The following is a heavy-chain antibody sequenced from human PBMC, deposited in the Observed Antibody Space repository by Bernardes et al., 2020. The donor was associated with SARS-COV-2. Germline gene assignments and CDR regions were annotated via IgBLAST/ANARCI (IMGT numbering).Heavy chain of an antibody. D-gene: IGHD1-26*01. V-gene: IGHV3-23*01. J-gene: IGHJ3*02. CDR3: AKDRRELRLDPFDM. Sequence: GGSLRLSCAASGFTFKNYVMTWVRQAPGKGLEWVSDISGSGGSTYYADSVKGRFTISRDNSKNTVYLQMNSLRAEDTAVYYCAKDRRELRLDPFDMWGQGTMVSVSS. CDR1: GFTFKNYV. CDR2: ISGSGGST.